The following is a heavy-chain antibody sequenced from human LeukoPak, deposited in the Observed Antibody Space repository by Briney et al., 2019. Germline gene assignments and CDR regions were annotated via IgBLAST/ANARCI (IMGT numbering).Heavy chain of an antibody. V-gene: IGHV1-69*04. D-gene: IGHD3-10*01. J-gene: IGHJ4*02. CDR1: GGTFSSYA. CDR3: AREGYYGSGSYGTYYFDY. Sequence: SVKVSCKASGGTFSSYAISWVRQAPGQGLEWMGRIIPILGIANYAQKFQGRVTITAGKSTSTAYMELSSLRSEDTAVYYCAREGYYGSGSYGTYYFDYWGQGTLVTVSS. CDR2: IIPILGIA.